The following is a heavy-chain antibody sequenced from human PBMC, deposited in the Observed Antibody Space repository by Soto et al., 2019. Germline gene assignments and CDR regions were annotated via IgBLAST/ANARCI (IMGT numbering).Heavy chain of an antibody. V-gene: IGHV1-18*01. Sequence: QVQLVQSGAEVKKPGASVKVSCKASGYTFTSYGISWVRQAPGQGLEWMGWISAYNGNTNYAQKLQGRVTMTTDTATSPAYMELRSLRSDDTAVYYCARWGSSWYGVGDYYCGMDVWGQGTTVTVSS. CDR3: ARWGSSWYGVGDYYCGMDV. CDR2: ISAYNGNT. D-gene: IGHD6-13*01. J-gene: IGHJ6*02. CDR1: GYTFTSYG.